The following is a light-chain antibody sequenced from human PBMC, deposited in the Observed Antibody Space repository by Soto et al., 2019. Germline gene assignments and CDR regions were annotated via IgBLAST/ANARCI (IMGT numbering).Light chain of an antibody. CDR2: DVS. Sequence: QSVLTQPASVSGSPGQSITISCTGTSSDVGAYDYVSWYQQHPGKAPKLMIYDVSKRPSGVPDRFSGSKSGNTASLTISGLQTEDEADYYCCSYAGSLVVFGGGTKLTVL. CDR1: SSDVGAYDY. CDR3: CSYAGSLVV. V-gene: IGLV2-11*01. J-gene: IGLJ2*01.